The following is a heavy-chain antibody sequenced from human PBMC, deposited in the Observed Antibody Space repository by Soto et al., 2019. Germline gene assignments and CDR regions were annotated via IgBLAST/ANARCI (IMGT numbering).Heavy chain of an antibody. CDR3: ARQIYDSDTGPNFQYYFDS. Sequence: GETLKISCKGSGYSFAGYWITWVRQKPGKGLEWMGRIDPSDSQTYYSPSFRGHVTISVTKSITTVFLQWSSLRASDTAMYYCARQIYDSDTGPNFQYYFDSWGQGTPVTVSS. D-gene: IGHD3-22*01. J-gene: IGHJ4*02. CDR2: IDPSDSQT. CDR1: GYSFAGYW. V-gene: IGHV5-10-1*01.